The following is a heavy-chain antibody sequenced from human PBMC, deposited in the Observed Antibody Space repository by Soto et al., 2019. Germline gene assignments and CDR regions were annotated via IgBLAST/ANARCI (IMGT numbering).Heavy chain of an antibody. CDR2: MEPSTGRT. V-gene: IGHV1-8*01. J-gene: IGHJ5*02. CDR1: GYSFTSLD. Sequence: ASVKVSCKASGYSFTSLDINWVRQTAGQGLEWMGWMEPSTGRTGYAQKFQGRLTITKDTSKNQVVLTMTNMDPVDTATYYCARRRPEGGYDIRVPNWFDPWGQGTLVTVSS. D-gene: IGHD5-12*01. CDR3: ARRRPEGGYDIRVPNWFDP.